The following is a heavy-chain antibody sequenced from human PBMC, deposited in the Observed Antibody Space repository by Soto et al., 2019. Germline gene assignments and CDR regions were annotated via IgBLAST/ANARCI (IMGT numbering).Heavy chain of an antibody. V-gene: IGHV3-23*01. CDR1: GFTFSNYA. CDR3: AENHDSDGLCLNSDH. J-gene: IGHJ4*02. D-gene: IGHD3-22*01. Sequence: PGGSLRLSCAASGFTFSNYAISWVRLTPGKGPEWVSAISASGGNTYIADSVKGRFTISRDNSKNTMYLQMKSLRAEDTAVYYWAENHDSDGLCLNSDHWGQGTLVTVSS. CDR2: ISASGGNT.